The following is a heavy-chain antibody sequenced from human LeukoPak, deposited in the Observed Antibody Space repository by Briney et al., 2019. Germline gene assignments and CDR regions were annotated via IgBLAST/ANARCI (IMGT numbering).Heavy chain of an antibody. V-gene: IGHV3-30*18. D-gene: IGHD3-22*01. CDR1: GFIFSTYA. CDR2: ISYDGSNK. CDR3: AKSIFTMIVVAPNWSDP. J-gene: IGHJ5*02. Sequence: GGSLRLSCAASGFIFSTYAMSWVRQAPGKGLEWVAVISYDGSNKYYADSVKGRFTISRDNSKNTLYLQMNSLRAEDTAVYYCAKSIFTMIVVAPNWSDPWGQGTLVTVSS.